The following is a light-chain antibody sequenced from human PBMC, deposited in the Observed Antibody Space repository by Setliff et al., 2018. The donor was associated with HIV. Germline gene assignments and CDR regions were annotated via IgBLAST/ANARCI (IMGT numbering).Light chain of an antibody. CDR2: DVS. CDR1: SSDVGGYNY. CDR3: SSYTRTSPYV. J-gene: IGLJ1*01. V-gene: IGLV2-14*03. Sequence: QSALTQPASVSGSPGQSISISCTGTSSDVGGYNYVSWYQQHPGKAPKLMIYDVSNRPSGVSNRFSGSKSGNTASLTISGLQAEDEADYYCSSYTRTSPYVFGTGTKGTVL.